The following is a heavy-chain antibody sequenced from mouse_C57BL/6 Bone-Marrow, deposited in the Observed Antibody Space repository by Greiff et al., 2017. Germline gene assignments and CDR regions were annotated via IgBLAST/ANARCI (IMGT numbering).Heavy chain of an antibody. D-gene: IGHD3-3*01. CDR2: ISSGGSYT. CDR3: ARRGDVYYAMDY. J-gene: IGHJ4*01. V-gene: IGHV5-6*02. Sequence: EVKLEESGGDLVKPGGSLKLSCAASGFTFSSYGMSWVRQTPDKRLEWVATISSGGSYTYYPDRVKGRFTISRDNAKNTLYLQMSSLKSEYTAMYYCARRGDVYYAMDYWGQGTSVTVSS. CDR1: GFTFSSYG.